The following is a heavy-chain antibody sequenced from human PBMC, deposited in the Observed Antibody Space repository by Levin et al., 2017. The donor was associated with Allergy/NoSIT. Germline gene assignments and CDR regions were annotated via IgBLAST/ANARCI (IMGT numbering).Heavy chain of an antibody. Sequence: PGGSLRLSCAASGFTFSSYDMHWVRQATGKGLEWVSAIGTAGDTYYPGSVKGRFTISRENAKNSLYLQMNSLRAGDTAVYYCARESTAAPSGQGGGFDIWGQGTMVTVSS. J-gene: IGHJ3*02. CDR1: GFTFSSYD. D-gene: IGHD2-15*01. V-gene: IGHV3-13*01. CDR3: ARESTAAPSGQGGGFDI. CDR2: IGTAGDT.